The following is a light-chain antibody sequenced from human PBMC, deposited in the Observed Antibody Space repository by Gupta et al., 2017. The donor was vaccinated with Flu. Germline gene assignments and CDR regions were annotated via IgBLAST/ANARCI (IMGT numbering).Light chain of an antibody. CDR3: HQYGASPRA. V-gene: IGKV3-20*01. J-gene: IGKJ1*01. CDR2: GAT. CDR1: QSVSNNF. Sequence: GERATLSCRASQSVSNNFLAWYQQKPGQAPRLLIYGATTRAAGIPDRFGGSGSGTDFTLTISRLEPEDCAVYYCHQYGASPRAFGQGTKV.